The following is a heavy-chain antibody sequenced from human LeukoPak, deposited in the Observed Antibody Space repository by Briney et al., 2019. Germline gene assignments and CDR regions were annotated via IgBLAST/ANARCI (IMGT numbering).Heavy chain of an antibody. D-gene: IGHD3-22*01. Sequence: SETLSLTCTVSGGSISSYYWSWIRQPPGKGLEWIGYIYYSGSTNYNPSLKSRVTISVDTSKNQFSLKLSSVTAADTAVYYCAREGYHDSSGYRGYYYYGMDVWGQGTTVTVSS. J-gene: IGHJ6*02. CDR1: GGSISSYY. CDR3: AREGYHDSSGYRGYYYYGMDV. CDR2: IYYSGST. V-gene: IGHV4-59*01.